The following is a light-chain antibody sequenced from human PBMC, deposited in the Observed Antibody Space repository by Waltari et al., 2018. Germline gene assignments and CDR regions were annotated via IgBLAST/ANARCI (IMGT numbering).Light chain of an antibody. CDR1: QSVLYSSNNNTY. J-gene: IGKJ2*01. CDR2: WAS. CDR3: QQYFSAPYT. Sequence: DIVMTQSPDSLAVSLGERATVHCRSSQSVLYSSNNNTYLTWNQQKPGQPPKLLIYWASTRESGVPDRFSGSGSGTDFTLTISSLQAEDVAVYYCQQYFSAPYTFGQGTKLEIK. V-gene: IGKV4-1*01.